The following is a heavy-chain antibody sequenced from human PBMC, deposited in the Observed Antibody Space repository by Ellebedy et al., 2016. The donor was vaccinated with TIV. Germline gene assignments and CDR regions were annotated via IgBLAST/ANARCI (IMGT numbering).Heavy chain of an antibody. CDR2: IRFDGTIT. CDR3: AKSDWLDR. CDR1: GFTFSSYW. J-gene: IGHJ5*02. Sequence: GGSLRLXXAASGFTFSSYWMHWVRQAPGKGLEWVSRIRFDGTITGYADSVKGRFTVSRDTAKNTLYLQMNSLRVEDTAVYYCAKSDWLDRWGQGTLVTVSP. V-gene: IGHV3-74*01.